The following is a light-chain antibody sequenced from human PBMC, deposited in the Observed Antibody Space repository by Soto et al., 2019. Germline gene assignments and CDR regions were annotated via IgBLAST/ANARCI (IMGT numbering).Light chain of an antibody. CDR1: QSVSSY. CDR2: GAS. J-gene: IGKJ1*01. Sequence: IVLTQSPVTLSLSPGERSTLSCRASQSVSSYLSWYQQKPGQAPRLLIYGASSRATGIPDRFSGSGSGTDFTLTISRLEPEDFAVYYCQQYGSVFGQGTKVDI. V-gene: IGKV3-20*01. CDR3: QQYGSV.